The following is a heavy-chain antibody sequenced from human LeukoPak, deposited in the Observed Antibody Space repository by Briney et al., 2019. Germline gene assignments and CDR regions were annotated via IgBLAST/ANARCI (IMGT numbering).Heavy chain of an antibody. V-gene: IGHV1-18*01. CDR3: ARGTRASFFDI. CDR1: DYALTSYG. CDR2: ISAYNGNT. J-gene: IGHJ3*02. Sequence: ASVKVSCKPSDYALTSYGISWVRQAPGQGLEWMGWISAYNGNTNYAQKFQGRVAMTTDRSRTTAFIEVTSLTYDDTAVYYCARGTRASFFDIWGQGTMVTVSS.